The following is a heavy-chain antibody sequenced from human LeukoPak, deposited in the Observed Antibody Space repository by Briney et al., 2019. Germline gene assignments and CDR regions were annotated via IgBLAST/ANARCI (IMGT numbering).Heavy chain of an antibody. CDR3: ARLRLAAAGTLLYYYYGMDV. CDR1: GGSISSSSYY. V-gene: IGHV4-39*01. Sequence: PSETLSLTCTVSGGSISSSSYYWGWIRQPPGKGLEWIGSIYYSGSTYYNPSLKSRVTISVDTSKNQFSLKLSSVTAADTAVYYCARLRLAAAGTLLYYYYGMDVWGQGTTVTVSS. CDR2: IYYSGST. J-gene: IGHJ6*02. D-gene: IGHD6-13*01.